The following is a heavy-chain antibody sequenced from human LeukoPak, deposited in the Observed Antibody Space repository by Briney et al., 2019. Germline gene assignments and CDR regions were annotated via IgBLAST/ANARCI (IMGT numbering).Heavy chain of an antibody. V-gene: IGHV5-51*01. D-gene: IGHD3-10*01. CDR1: GYSFTSYW. Sequence: GESLKISCKGSGYSFTSYWIGWVRQMPGKGLEWMGIIYPGDSDTRYSPSFQGQVTISADKSISTAYLQWSSLKASDTAMYYCARFSRPSGGGIWFGELINWFDPWGQGTLVTVSS. CDR2: IYPGDSDT. CDR3: ARFSRPSGGGIWFGELINWFDP. J-gene: IGHJ5*02.